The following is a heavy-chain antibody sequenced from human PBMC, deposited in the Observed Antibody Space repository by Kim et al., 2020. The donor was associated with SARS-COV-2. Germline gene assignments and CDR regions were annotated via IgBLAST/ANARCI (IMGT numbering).Heavy chain of an antibody. CDR3: SRAIRTGGSS. CDR1: GFTFSSYA. V-gene: IGHV3-23*01. D-gene: IGHD2-2*01. CDR2: ISGSGVTT. J-gene: IGHJ4*02. Sequence: GGSLRLSCAASGFTFSSYAISWVRQAPGQGLEWVSAISGSGVTTYYTDSLKGRFTISRDNSKNTVYLQMNSLRAEDTAIYYCSRAIRTGGSSWGQGSLVT.